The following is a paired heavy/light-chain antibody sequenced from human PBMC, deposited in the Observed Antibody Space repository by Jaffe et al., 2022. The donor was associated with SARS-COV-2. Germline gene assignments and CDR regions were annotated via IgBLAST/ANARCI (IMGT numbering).Heavy chain of an antibody. J-gene: IGHJ4*02. CDR3: ARGHSGSSSWGDY. CDR1: GFTFSSSS. V-gene: IGHV3-48*02. D-gene: IGHD6-13*01. CDR2: IDTGSTAI. Sequence: EVQLVESGGGLAQPGGSLRLSCSASGFTFSSSSMNWVRQTPGKGLEWVSYIDTGSTAIYYADSVKGRFTVSRDNAKNSLYLQMNSLRDEDTAVYYCARGHSGSSSWGDYWGQGTLVTVSS.
Light chain of an antibody. CDR3: QQYGRSPLT. CDR1: QSINNNY. CDR2: GAS. J-gene: IGKJ4*01. Sequence: EIVLTQSPGTLSLSPGERATLSCRASQSINNNYLAWYQQKPGQAPRLLIYGASSRATGIPDRFSGSGSGTDFTLTISRLEPEDFAVYYCQQYGRSPLTFGGGTKVEIK. V-gene: IGKV3-20*01.